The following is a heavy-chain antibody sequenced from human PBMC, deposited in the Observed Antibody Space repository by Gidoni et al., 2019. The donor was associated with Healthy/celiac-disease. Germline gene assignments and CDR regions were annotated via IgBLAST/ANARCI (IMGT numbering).Heavy chain of an antibody. D-gene: IGHD3-22*01. CDR3: ARDYDSSGYYPYFDY. CDR2: ISYDGSNK. V-gene: IGHV3-30-3*01. CDR1: GFPSSSYA. J-gene: IGHJ4*02. Sequence: QVQLVESGGGVVQPGRSLRLSCAASGFPSSSYAMHWVRQAPGKGLEWVAVISYDGSNKYYADSVKGRFTISRDNSKNTLYLQMNSLRAEDTAVYYCARDYDSSGYYPYFDYWGQGTLVTVSS.